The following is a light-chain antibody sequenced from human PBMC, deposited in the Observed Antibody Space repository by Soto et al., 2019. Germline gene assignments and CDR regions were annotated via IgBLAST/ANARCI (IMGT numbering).Light chain of an antibody. J-gene: IGKJ4*01. Sequence: EIVLTQSPATLSLSPEERATLSCRASQSVSSYLAWYQQKPGQAPSLLIYDASNRATGIPARFSGSGSGTDFTLTISRLAPEDFAVYYCQQRSNWPPITFGGGTKVEIK. CDR3: QQRSNWPPIT. V-gene: IGKV3-11*01. CDR1: QSVSSY. CDR2: DAS.